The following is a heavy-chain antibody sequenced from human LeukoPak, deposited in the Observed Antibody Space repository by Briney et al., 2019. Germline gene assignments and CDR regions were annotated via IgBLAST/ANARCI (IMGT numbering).Heavy chain of an antibody. CDR3: ARIYAGPYNWFDP. CDR1: GGSISSYY. D-gene: IGHD3-16*01. Sequence: SETLSLTCTVSGGSISSYYWSWIRQPPGKGLEWIGYIYYSGSTNYNPSLKSRVTISVDTSKNQFSLKLSSVTAADTAVYYCARIYAGPYNWFDPWGQGTLVTVSS. CDR2: IYYSGST. V-gene: IGHV4-59*12. J-gene: IGHJ5*02.